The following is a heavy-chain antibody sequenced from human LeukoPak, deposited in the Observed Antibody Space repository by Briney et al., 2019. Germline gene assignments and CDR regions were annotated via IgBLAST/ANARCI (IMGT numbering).Heavy chain of an antibody. CDR1: GFTFCSYS. J-gene: IGHJ4*02. V-gene: IGHV3-48*01. CDR3: ARVRGTYYFDY. CDR2: ISTTSSTI. Sequence: GGSLRLSCAASGFTFCSYSMNWVRQAPGRGLEWVSYISTTSSTISYADSVKGRFTISRDNAKNSLYLQMNSLRAEDTAVYYCARVRGTYYFDYWGQGTLVTVSS. D-gene: IGHD1-26*01.